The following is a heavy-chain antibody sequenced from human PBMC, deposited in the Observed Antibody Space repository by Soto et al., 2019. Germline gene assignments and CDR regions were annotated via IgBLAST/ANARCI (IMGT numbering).Heavy chain of an antibody. D-gene: IGHD3-3*01. CDR1: GGSFSGYY. J-gene: IGHJ4*02. V-gene: IGHV4-34*01. CDR2: INHSGST. CDR3: ARGSLYYDFWSGYSDY. Sequence: PXETLSLTCAVYGGSFSGYYWSWIRQPPGKGLEWIGEINHSGSTNYNPSLKSRVTISVDTSKNQFSLKLSSVTAADTAVYYCARGSLYYDFWSGYSDYWGQGTLVTVPS.